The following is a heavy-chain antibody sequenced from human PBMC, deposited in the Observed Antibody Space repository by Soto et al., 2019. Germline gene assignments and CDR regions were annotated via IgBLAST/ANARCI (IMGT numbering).Heavy chain of an antibody. CDR2: TYYRSKWYN. CDR1: GDSVSSNSAA. Sequence: SQTLSLTCAISGDSVSSNSAAWNWIRQSPSRGLEWLGRTYYRSKWYNDYAVSMKSRITINPDTSKNQFSLQLNSVTPEDTAVYYCARYSSSSPHYYYGMDVWGQGTTVTVSS. D-gene: IGHD6-6*01. J-gene: IGHJ6*02. CDR3: ARYSSSSPHYYYGMDV. V-gene: IGHV6-1*01.